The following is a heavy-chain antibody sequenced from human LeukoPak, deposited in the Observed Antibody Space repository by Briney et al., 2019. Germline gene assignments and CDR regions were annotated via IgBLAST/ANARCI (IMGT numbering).Heavy chain of an antibody. Sequence: PGGSLRLSCAGSGFTFSSYAMTWVRQAPGKGLKWVSGISASNGNTYHADPVKGRFTISRDNSKGTLYLQMNSLRVEDTAVYYCAKGSSDSWYSALEYWGQGTLVTVSS. CDR2: ISASNGNT. V-gene: IGHV3-23*01. CDR1: GFTFSSYA. D-gene: IGHD3-22*01. CDR3: AKGSSDSWYSALEY. J-gene: IGHJ4*02.